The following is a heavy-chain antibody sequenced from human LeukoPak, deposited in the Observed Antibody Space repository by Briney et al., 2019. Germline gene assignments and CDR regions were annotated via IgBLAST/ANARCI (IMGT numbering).Heavy chain of an antibody. D-gene: IGHD3/OR15-3a*01. CDR1: GFTFSSYA. Sequence: GGSLRLSCAASGFTFSSYAMSWVRQAPGKGLERVGRIRNQANSYTTEYAASVKGRFTISRDDSKNSLFLQMNSLKTEDTAVYFCARSGTGWTEIFDYWGQGTLVTVSS. V-gene: IGHV3-72*01. CDR2: IRNQANSYTT. CDR3: ARSGTGWTEIFDY. J-gene: IGHJ4*02.